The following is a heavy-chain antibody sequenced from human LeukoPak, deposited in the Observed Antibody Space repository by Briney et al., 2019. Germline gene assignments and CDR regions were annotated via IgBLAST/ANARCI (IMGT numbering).Heavy chain of an antibody. V-gene: IGHV3-48*02. D-gene: IGHD6-19*01. Sequence: GGSLRLSCAASGFTFSSYSMNWVRQAPGKGLEWVSYISSSSSTIYYADSVKGRFTISRDNAKNSLYLQMNSLRDEDTAVYYCARDYRSSSGWTVDYWGQGTLVTVSS. CDR1: GFTFSSYS. J-gene: IGHJ4*02. CDR2: ISSSSSTI. CDR3: ARDYRSSSGWTVDY.